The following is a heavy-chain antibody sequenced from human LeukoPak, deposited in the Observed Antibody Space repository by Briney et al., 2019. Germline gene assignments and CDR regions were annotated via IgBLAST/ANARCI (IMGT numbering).Heavy chain of an antibody. D-gene: IGHD6-19*01. CDR1: GFTFSNAW. Sequence: PGGSLRLSCAASGFTFSNAWMSWARQAPGKGLEWVGRIKSKTDGGTTDYAAPVKGRFTISRDDSKNTLYLQMSSLKTEDTAVYYCTTARAVAGTDWFDRWGQGTLVTVSS. CDR2: IKSKTDGGTT. CDR3: TTARAVAGTDWFDR. J-gene: IGHJ5*02. V-gene: IGHV3-15*01.